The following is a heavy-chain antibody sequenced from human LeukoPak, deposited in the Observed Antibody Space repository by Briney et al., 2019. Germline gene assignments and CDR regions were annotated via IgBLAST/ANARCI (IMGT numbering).Heavy chain of an antibody. CDR1: GFTVSSDY. J-gene: IGHJ6*03. CDR3: ARDRGIYCSSTSCPYYYYYYMDV. Sequence: GGSLRLSCAASGFTVSSDYMSWVRRAPGKGLEWVSVIYSGGSTYYADSVKGRFTISRDNSKNTLYLQMNSLRAEGTAVYYCARDRGIYCSSTSCPYYYYYYMDVWGKGTTVTVSS. V-gene: IGHV3-53*01. CDR2: IYSGGST. D-gene: IGHD2-2*01.